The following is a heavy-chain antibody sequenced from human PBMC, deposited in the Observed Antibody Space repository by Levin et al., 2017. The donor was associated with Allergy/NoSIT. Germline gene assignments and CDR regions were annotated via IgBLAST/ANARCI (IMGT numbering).Heavy chain of an antibody. CDR3: AKDFGRRDGYNGFDY. Sequence: LSLTCVTSGFSFDEYAMHWVRQAPGQGLEWVSGISWNSDSRRYADSVKGRFTISRDNAKNSVYLQMSSLRGEDTALYYCAKDFGRRDGYNGFDYWGPGTLVTVSS. CDR1: GFSFDEYA. D-gene: IGHD5-24*01. CDR2: ISWNSDSR. V-gene: IGHV3-9*01. J-gene: IGHJ4*02.